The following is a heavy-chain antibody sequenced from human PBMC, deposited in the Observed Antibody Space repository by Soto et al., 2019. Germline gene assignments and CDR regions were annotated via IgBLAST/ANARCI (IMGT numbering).Heavy chain of an antibody. CDR1: GGTFSSYA. CDR2: IIPIFGTA. Sequence: SVKVSCKASGGTFSSYAISWVRQAPGQGLEWMGRIIPIFGTANYAQKFQGRVTITADESTSTAYMELSSLRSEDTAVYYCAREDIDCSGGSCYPRPPIDYWGQGTLVTVSS. CDR3: AREDIDCSGGSCYPRPPIDY. D-gene: IGHD2-15*01. J-gene: IGHJ4*02. V-gene: IGHV1-69*13.